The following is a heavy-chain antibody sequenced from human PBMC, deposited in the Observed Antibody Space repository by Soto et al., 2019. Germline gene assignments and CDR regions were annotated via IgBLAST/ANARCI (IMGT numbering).Heavy chain of an antibody. CDR2: IIPIFDTA. CDR1: GGTFSSYA. Sequence: SVKVSCKASGGTFSSYAISWVRQAPGQGLEWMGGIIPIFDTANYAQKFQGRVTITADESTSTAYMELSSLRSEDTAVYYCARVPMVVPAAEDPGGYYYYGMDVWGQGTTVTVSS. V-gene: IGHV1-69*13. D-gene: IGHD2-2*01. CDR3: ARVPMVVPAAEDPGGYYYYGMDV. J-gene: IGHJ6*02.